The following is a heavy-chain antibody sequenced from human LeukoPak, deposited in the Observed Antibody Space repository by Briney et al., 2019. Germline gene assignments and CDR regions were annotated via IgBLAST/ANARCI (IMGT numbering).Heavy chain of an antibody. CDR2: IYYSGST. V-gene: IGHV4-39*01. D-gene: IGHD5-12*01. CDR3: ASHGYSGYDGEFDY. CDR1: GGSISSSCYY. Sequence: SETLSLTCTVSGGSISSSCYYWGWIRQPPGKGLEWIGSIYYSGSTYYNPSLKSRVTISVDTSKNQSSLKRSSMTAADTAVYYCASHGYSGYDGEFDYWGQGTLVTVSS. J-gene: IGHJ4*02.